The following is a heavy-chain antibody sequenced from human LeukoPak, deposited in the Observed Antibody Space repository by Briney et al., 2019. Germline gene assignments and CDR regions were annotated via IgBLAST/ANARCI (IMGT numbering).Heavy chain of an antibody. D-gene: IGHD5-18*01. V-gene: IGHV1-46*01. J-gene: IGHJ4*02. Sequence: ASVKVSCTASGYTFSSYYMHWVRQAPEQGLEGMGIITPSGDSTSYAQKFQGRVTMTRDTSTSTVYMELSSLRSEDTAVYYCARADTQNTWIQLWALPTGFDYWGQGTLVTVSS. CDR2: ITPSGDST. CDR1: GYTFSSYY. CDR3: ARADTQNTWIQLWALPTGFDY.